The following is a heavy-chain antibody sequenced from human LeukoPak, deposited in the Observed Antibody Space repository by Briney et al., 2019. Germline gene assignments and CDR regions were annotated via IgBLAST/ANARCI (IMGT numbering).Heavy chain of an antibody. D-gene: IGHD1-26*01. Sequence: GGSLRLSCAASGFTFSSYWMSWVRQAPGKGLEWVVNIKQDGSEKYYVDSVKGRFTISRDNAKNSLYLQMNSLRAEDTAVYYCARDLGGSYYVTLFDYWGQGTLVTVSS. J-gene: IGHJ4*02. CDR3: ARDLGGSYYVTLFDY. V-gene: IGHV3-7*01. CDR2: IKQDGSEK. CDR1: GFTFSSYW.